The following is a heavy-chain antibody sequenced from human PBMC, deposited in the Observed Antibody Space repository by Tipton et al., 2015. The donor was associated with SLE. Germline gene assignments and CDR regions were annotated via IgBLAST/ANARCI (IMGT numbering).Heavy chain of an antibody. V-gene: IGHV4-39*07. D-gene: IGHD6-19*01. CDR3: ARGGEAVAGTSYSQH. CDR2: IYYSGST. CDR1: GGSISSSSYY. Sequence: LRLSCTVSGGSISSSSYYWGWIRQPPGKGLEWIGSIYYSGSTYYNPSLKSRVTISVDTSKNQFSLKLGSVTAADTAVYYCARGGEAVAGTSYSQHWGQGTLVTVSS. J-gene: IGHJ1*01.